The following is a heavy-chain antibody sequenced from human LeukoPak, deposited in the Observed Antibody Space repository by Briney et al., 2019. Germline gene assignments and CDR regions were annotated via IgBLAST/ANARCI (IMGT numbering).Heavy chain of an antibody. CDR1: GGSISSSSYY. D-gene: IGHD5-12*01. J-gene: IGHJ5*02. CDR3: ARERASGYDHNWFDP. CDR2: IYYSGST. V-gene: IGHV4-39*07. Sequence: PSGTLSLTCTVSGGSISSSSYYWGWIRQPPGKGLEWIGSIYYSGSTYYNPSLKSRVTISVDTSKNQFSLKLSSVTAADTAVYYCARERASGYDHNWFDPWGQGTLVTVSS.